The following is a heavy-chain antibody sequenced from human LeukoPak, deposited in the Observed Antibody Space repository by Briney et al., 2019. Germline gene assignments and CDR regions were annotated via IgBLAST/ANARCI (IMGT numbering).Heavy chain of an antibody. CDR1: GGSFSGYY. D-gene: IGHD6-13*01. CDR3: ARVGYSSSWSFDY. J-gene: IGHJ4*02. V-gene: IGHV4-34*01. Sequence: SETLSLTCAVYGGSFSGYYWSWIRQPPGKGLEWIGEINYSGSTNYNPSLKSRVTISVDTSKNQFSLKLSSVTAADTAVYYCARVGYSSSWSFDYWGQGTLVTVSS. CDR2: INYSGST.